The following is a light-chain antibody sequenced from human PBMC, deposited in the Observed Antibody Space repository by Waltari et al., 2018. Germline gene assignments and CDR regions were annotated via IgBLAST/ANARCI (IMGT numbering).Light chain of an antibody. Sequence: SVLTQPPSASGTPGQRVTLSCSGTYSTIGNYSFNWYQQVSGTAPKLFMFGNDRRPSGVPGRFSGSKSGTSASLAIGGLHSDDEADYYCSAWDDSINGWVFGGGTKLTVL. CDR2: GND. CDR1: YSTIGNYS. V-gene: IGLV1-44*01. J-gene: IGLJ3*02. CDR3: SAWDDSINGWV.